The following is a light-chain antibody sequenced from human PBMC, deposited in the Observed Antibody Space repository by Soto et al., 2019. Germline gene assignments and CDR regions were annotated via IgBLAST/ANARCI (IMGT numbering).Light chain of an antibody. CDR1: QSVNNNY. CDR2: RAS. Sequence: EIVLTQSPGTLSLSPGERATLSCRASQSVNNNYLAWYQQIPGQAPRRLIYRASSRATGIPDKFSGSGSETDFTLTISRLEHEDFAVYYCQHYVDTPLTCGGGTKVEIK. CDR3: QHYVDTPLT. V-gene: IGKV3-20*01. J-gene: IGKJ4*01.